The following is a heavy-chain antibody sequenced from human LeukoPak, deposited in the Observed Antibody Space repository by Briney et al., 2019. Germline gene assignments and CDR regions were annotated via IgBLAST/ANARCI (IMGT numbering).Heavy chain of an antibody. CDR3: ARGHSGSYYGNVDY. V-gene: IGHV3-48*04. D-gene: IGHD1-26*01. CDR1: GFTFSDYS. CDR2: ISSGSSTI. Sequence: GGSLRLSCAASGFTFSDYSMNWVRQAPGKGLEWVSYISSGSSTIYYADSVKGRFTISRDNAKNSLYLQMNSLRAEDTAVYYCARGHSGSYYGNVDYWGQGTLVTVSS. J-gene: IGHJ4*02.